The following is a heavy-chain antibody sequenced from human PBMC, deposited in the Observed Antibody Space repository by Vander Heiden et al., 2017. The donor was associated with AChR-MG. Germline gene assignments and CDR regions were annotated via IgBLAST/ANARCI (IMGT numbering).Heavy chain of an antibody. CDR1: GFRFNTYA. V-gene: IGHV3-23*01. CDR3: ARDCGAVPGPVDY. CDR2: ISGSGDRP. J-gene: IGHJ4*01. D-gene: IGHD6-19*01. Sequence: EVQLLESGGGLVQPGGSLRLSCAASGFRFNTYAMSWVRQAPGKGLEWVSVISGSGDRPYYADALKGRFTISRDNSKNTMFLQMNRMGADDTALYYCARDCGAVPGPVDYWGHGSLVTVSS.